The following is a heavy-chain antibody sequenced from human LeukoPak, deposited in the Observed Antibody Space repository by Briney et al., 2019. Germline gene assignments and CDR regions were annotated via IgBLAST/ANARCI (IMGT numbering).Heavy chain of an antibody. V-gene: IGHV4-4*02. J-gene: IGHJ4*02. CDR3: ASLGYTDYGDYYFDY. Sequence: SETLSLTCAVSGGSISSHNWWSWVRQPPGKGLEWIGEIFHNGNTGYNPSLKSRVTISVDKSSDQFSLNLISVTAADTAVYYCASLGYTDYGDYYFDYWGQGTLVTVSS. D-gene: IGHD4-17*01. CDR1: GGSISSHNW. CDR2: IFHNGNT.